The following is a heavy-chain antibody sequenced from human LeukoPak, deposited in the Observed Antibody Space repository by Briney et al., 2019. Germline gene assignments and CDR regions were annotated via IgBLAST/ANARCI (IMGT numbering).Heavy chain of an antibody. CDR2: INSDGSRT. J-gene: IGHJ5*02. V-gene: IGHV3-74*01. CDR1: KFSFSSYW. D-gene: IGHD2-8*02. Sequence: GGSLRLSCAASKFSFSSYWMHWVRQAPGKGLVWVSRINSDGSRTNYADSVKGRFTISRDNAKNTLYLQMSSLRAEDTAVYYCARVLTGSWDWFDPWGQGTLVTVSS. CDR3: ARVLTGSWDWFDP.